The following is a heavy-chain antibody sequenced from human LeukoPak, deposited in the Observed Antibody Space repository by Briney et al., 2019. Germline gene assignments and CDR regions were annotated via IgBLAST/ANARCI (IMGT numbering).Heavy chain of an antibody. V-gene: IGHV3-23*01. J-gene: IGHJ4*02. CDR3: TKDDSSSWYDYFFDY. CDR1: GFAFISSS. CDR2: ISGAGGSS. Sequence: GGSLRLSCATSGFAFISSSMSWVRQAPGKGLEWVSTISGAGGSSWYAESVKGRFTISRDNSMNSVSLQMSSLRVEDTAIYYCTKDDSSSWYDYFFDYWGQGTLVTVSS. D-gene: IGHD3-22*01.